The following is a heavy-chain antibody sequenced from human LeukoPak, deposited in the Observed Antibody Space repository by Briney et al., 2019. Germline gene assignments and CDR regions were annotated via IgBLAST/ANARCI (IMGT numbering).Heavy chain of an antibody. D-gene: IGHD3-9*01. Sequence: SVKVSCKASGGTFSSYAISWVRQAPGQGLEWMGRIIPILGIANYAQKFQGRVTITADKSTSTAYMELSSLRSEDTAVYYCARGDDILTGYFSAEYFQHWGQGTLVTVSS. V-gene: IGHV1-69*04. CDR3: ARGDDILTGYFSAEYFQH. CDR2: IIPILGIA. J-gene: IGHJ1*01. CDR1: GGTFSSYA.